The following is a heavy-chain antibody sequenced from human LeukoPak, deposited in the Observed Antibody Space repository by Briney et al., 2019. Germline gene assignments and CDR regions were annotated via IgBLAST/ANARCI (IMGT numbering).Heavy chain of an antibody. CDR1: GFTFSRYW. CDR2: IKEDGGEI. J-gene: IGHJ3*02. D-gene: IGHD6-19*01. Sequence: GGSLRLSCAASGFTFSRYWMSWVRQAPGKGLEWVANIKEDGGEIYYVDSVKGRFTISRDNTKNSLFLQMNSLRAEDTAVYYCAREDRYSSGWRSYAFDIWGQGTMVTVSS. V-gene: IGHV3-7*01. CDR3: AREDRYSSGWRSYAFDI.